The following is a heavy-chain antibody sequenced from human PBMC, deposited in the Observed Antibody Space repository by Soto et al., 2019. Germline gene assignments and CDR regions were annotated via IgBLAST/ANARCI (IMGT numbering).Heavy chain of an antibody. CDR1: NASITSSGYY. V-gene: IGHV4-31*03. CDR2: IYHSGST. Sequence: QVQLQESGPRLVEASQTLSLTCTVSNASITSSGYYWSWVRQPPGKRLEWIGYIYHSGSTFYSPARRSRLTMSVDTSTNQFSLTLRSVTAADTAVYHCARRSGTYYVPDYWGQGTLVTVSS. D-gene: IGHD1-26*01. CDR3: ARRSGTYYVPDY. J-gene: IGHJ4*02.